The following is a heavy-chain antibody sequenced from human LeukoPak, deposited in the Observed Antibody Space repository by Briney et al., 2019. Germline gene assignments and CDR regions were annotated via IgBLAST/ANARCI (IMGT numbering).Heavy chain of an antibody. CDR3: ARDHDYVGSYTFDY. D-gene: IGHD1-26*01. J-gene: IGHJ4*02. CDR2: ISAYNGNT. CDR1: GYTFTNYG. Sequence: ASVKVACKASGYTFTNYGISWERQAPGQGIEWMGWISAYNGNTNYAQKLQGRVTITTDTSTSTAYMEPGRLRTDHPGVYFCARDHDYVGSYTFDYWGQGTLVTVSS. V-gene: IGHV1-18*01.